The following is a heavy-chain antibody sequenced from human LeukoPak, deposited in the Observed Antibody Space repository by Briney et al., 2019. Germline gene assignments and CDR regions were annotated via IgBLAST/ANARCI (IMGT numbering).Heavy chain of an antibody. Sequence: SETLSLTCTVSGGSISSGGYYWSWIRQPPGKGLEWIGYIYYSGSTNYNPSLKSRVTISVDTSKNQFSLKLSSVTAADTAVYYCARGNLQRRSSSWYGWFDPWGQGTLVTVSS. CDR1: GGSISSGGYY. V-gene: IGHV4-61*08. CDR3: ARGNLQRRSSSWYGWFDP. CDR2: IYYSGST. D-gene: IGHD6-13*01. J-gene: IGHJ5*02.